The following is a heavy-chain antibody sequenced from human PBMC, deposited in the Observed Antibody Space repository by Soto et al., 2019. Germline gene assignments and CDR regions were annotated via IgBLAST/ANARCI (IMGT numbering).Heavy chain of an antibody. CDR1: GFSFSAYG. Sequence: PGGSLRLSCAASGFSFSAYGIHWVRQAPGKGLEWVAAVWSNGSNNYYGDSVRGRFTISRDKSKNRLYLQMNCLKVDPSPVHHSVRASAPFYAFDIWGQGTMGAVSS. V-gene: IGHV3-33*01. CDR2: VWSNGSNN. D-gene: IGHD2-2*01. J-gene: IGHJ3*02. CDR3: VRASAPFYAFDI.